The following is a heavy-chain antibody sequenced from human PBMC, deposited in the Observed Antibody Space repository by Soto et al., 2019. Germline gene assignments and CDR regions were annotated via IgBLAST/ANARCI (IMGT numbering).Heavy chain of an antibody. Sequence: EVQLLESGGGLVQPGGSLRLSCAASGFTFSSYAMSWVRQAPGKGLEWVSAISGSGGSTYYADSVKGRFTISRDNSKNTLYLRMTCLRAEDTAVYYCANCRSYSSSWHPPGWFDPWGQGTLVTVSS. D-gene: IGHD6-13*01. CDR2: ISGSGGST. J-gene: IGHJ5*02. CDR1: GFTFSSYA. V-gene: IGHV3-23*01. CDR3: ANCRSYSSSWHPPGWFDP.